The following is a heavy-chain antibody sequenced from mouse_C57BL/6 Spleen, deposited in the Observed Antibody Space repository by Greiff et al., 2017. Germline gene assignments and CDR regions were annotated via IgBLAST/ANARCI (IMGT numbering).Heavy chain of an antibody. CDR3: ARCTTVVATSPFDV. Sequence: QVQLQQSGPELVKPGASVKISCKASGYSFTSYYIHWVKQRPGQGLEWIGWIYPGSGNTKYNEKFKGKATLTADTSSSTAYMQLSSLTSEDSAVYYCARCTTVVATSPFDVWGTGTTVTVSS. CDR1: GYSFTSYY. D-gene: IGHD1-1*01. CDR2: IYPGSGNT. J-gene: IGHJ1*03. V-gene: IGHV1-66*01.